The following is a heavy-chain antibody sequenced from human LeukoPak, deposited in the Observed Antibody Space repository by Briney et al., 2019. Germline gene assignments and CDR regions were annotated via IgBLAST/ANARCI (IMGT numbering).Heavy chain of an antibody. J-gene: IGHJ4*02. D-gene: IGHD2-15*01. Sequence: GGSLRLSCAASGFTFSSYAMSWVRQAPGKGLEWVSAISGSGGSTYYADSVKGRFTISRDNSKNTLYLQMNSLRAEDTAVYYCAKSRLWARVVAVTPRTFDYWGQGTLVTVSS. CDR3: AKSRLWARVVAVTPRTFDY. V-gene: IGHV3-23*01. CDR1: GFTFSSYA. CDR2: ISGSGGST.